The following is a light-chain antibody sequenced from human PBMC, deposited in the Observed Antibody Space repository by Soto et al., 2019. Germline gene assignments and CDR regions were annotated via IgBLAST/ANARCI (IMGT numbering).Light chain of an antibody. J-gene: IGKJ1*01. Sequence: EIFMTQSPATLSVSPGERATLSCRASQSINNNLAWYQQKPGRAPRLLSYGESTRAPGVPARFSGSGSGTEFTLTISSLQSEDFAVYYCQQYNNWPLTFGQGTRVEIK. V-gene: IGKV3-15*01. CDR2: GES. CDR3: QQYNNWPLT. CDR1: QSINNN.